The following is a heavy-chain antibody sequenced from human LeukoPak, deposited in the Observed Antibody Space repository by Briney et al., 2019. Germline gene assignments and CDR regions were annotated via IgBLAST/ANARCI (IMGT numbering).Heavy chain of an antibody. D-gene: IGHD1-26*01. CDR3: AGPSGSYRYCYMDV. CDR1: GFTFSSYE. J-gene: IGHJ6*03. V-gene: IGHV3-48*03. CDR2: ISSSGSTI. Sequence: GGSLRLSCAASGFTFSSYEMNWVRQAPGKGLEWVSYISSSGSTIYYADSVKGRFTISRDNAKNSLYLQMNSLRAEDTAVYYCAGPSGSYRYCYMDVWGKGTTVTISS.